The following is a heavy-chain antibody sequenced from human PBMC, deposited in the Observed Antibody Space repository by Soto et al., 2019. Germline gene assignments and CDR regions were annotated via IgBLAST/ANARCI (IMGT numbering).Heavy chain of an antibody. Sequence: EVQLVESGGGLVQPGGSLRLSCAASGFTFSSYWMHWVRQAPGKGLVWVSRINSDGSSTSYADSVKGRFTISRDNAKNPLYLQMNSLRAEDTAVYYCAREDREFWSGYDFDYWGQGTLVTVSS. D-gene: IGHD3-3*01. CDR3: AREDREFWSGYDFDY. CDR1: GFTFSSYW. CDR2: INSDGSST. V-gene: IGHV3-74*01. J-gene: IGHJ4*02.